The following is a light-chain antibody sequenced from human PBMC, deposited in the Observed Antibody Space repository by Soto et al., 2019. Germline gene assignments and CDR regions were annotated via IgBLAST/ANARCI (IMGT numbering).Light chain of an antibody. CDR3: QQYNNWPFPSWT. CDR1: QSVSSN. CDR2: GAS. Sequence: EIVMTQSPATLSVSPGERATLSCRASQSVSSNLAWYQQKPGQAPRLLIYGASTRATGIPARFSGSGSGTELTLTISTLQSEVFAVYYCQQYNNWPFPSWTFGQGTKVEIK. J-gene: IGKJ1*01. V-gene: IGKV3-15*01.